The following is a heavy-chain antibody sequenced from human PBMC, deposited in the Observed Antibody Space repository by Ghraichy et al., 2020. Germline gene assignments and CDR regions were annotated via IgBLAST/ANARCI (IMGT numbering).Heavy chain of an antibody. CDR1: GGSISSYY. D-gene: IGHD6-13*01. Sequence: SETLSLTCTVSGGSISSYYWSWIRQPPGKGLEWIGYIYYSGSTNYNPSLKSRVTISVDTSKNQFSLKLSSVTAADTAVYYCARAHSSSPVGVIVYWGQGTLVTVSS. CDR2: IYYSGST. V-gene: IGHV4-59*01. CDR3: ARAHSSSPVGVIVY. J-gene: IGHJ4*02.